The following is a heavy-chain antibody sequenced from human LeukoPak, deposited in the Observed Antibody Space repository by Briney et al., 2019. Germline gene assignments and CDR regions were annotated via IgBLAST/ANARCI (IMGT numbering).Heavy chain of an antibody. D-gene: IGHD6-13*01. CDR3: ARDRGVYSRTLED. CDR1: GFTFSSYE. V-gene: IGHV3-48*03. J-gene: IGHJ4*02. Sequence: GGSLRLSCAASGFTFSSYEMNWVRQAPGKGLEWVSYISSSGSTIYYAVSLKGRFTISRDNAKNSLYLQMNSLRAEDTAVYYCARDRGVYSRTLEDWGQGTLVTVSS. CDR2: ISSSGSTI.